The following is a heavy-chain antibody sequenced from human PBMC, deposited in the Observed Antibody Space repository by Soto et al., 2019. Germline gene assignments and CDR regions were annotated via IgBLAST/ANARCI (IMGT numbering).Heavy chain of an antibody. J-gene: IGHJ1*01. D-gene: IGHD3-10*01. CDR3: ARDMVRGLYPEYFQH. Sequence: EVQLVESGGGLVQPGGSLRLSGAASGFTVSSNYMSWVRQAQGKGLGGVSVIYSGGSTYYADSVKGGFTISRDNSKNTLYLQMNSLRAEDTAVYYCARDMVRGLYPEYFQHWGQGTLVTVSS. V-gene: IGHV3-66*01. CDR2: IYSGGST. CDR1: GFTVSSNY.